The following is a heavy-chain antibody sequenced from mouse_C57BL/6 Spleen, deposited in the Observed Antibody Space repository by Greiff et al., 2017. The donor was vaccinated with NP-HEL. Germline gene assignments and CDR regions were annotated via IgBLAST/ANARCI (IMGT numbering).Heavy chain of an antibody. D-gene: IGHD1-1*01. Sequence: QVQLQQPGAELVKPGASVKLSCKASGYTFTSYWMQWVKQRPGQGLEWIGEIDPSDSYTNYNQKFKGKATLTVDTSSSTAYMQLSSLTSEDSAVYYCARLSDYYGSSHWYFDVWGTGTTVTVSS. V-gene: IGHV1-50*01. CDR1: GYTFTSYW. CDR2: IDPSDSYT. J-gene: IGHJ1*03. CDR3: ARLSDYYGSSHWYFDV.